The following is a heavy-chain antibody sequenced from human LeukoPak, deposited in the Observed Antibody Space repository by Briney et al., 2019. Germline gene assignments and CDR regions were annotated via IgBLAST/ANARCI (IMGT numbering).Heavy chain of an antibody. CDR3: ARGRSGLAAAGTYDY. J-gene: IGHJ4*02. D-gene: IGHD6-13*01. Sequence: ASVKVSCKASGYTFTISDINWVRQAAGQGLEWMGWINPNSGRTGYAQKFQGRVTMTANTPISTAYMELSSLRLDDPAVYYCARGRSGLAAAGTYDYWGQGTLITVSS. V-gene: IGHV1-8*01. CDR1: GYTFTISD. CDR2: INPNSGRT.